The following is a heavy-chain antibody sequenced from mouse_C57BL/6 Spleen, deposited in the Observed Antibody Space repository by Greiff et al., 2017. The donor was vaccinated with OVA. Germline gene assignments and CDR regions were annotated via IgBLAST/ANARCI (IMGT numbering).Heavy chain of an antibody. V-gene: IGHV1-15*01. CDR3: TRRDTVYYGNPYYFDY. CDR2: IDPETGGT. CDR1: GYTFTDYE. J-gene: IGHJ2*01. D-gene: IGHD2-1*01. Sequence: QVQLKESGAELVRPGASVTLSCKASGYTFTDYEMHWVKQTPVHGLEWIGAIDPETGGTAYNQKFKGKAILTADNSSSTAYMELRSLTSEDSAVYYCTRRDTVYYGNPYYFDYWGQGTTLTVSS.